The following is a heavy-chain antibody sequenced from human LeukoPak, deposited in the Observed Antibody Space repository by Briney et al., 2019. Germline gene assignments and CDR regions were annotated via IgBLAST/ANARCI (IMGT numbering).Heavy chain of an antibody. CDR3: ARGSLRSYYYYYMGV. CDR2: IYTSGST. J-gene: IGHJ6*03. Sequence: SETLSLTCTVSGGSISSYYWSWIRQPAGKGLEWIGRIYTSGSTNYNPSLKSRVTISVDKSKNQFSLKLSSVTAADTAVYYCARGSLRSYYYYYMGVWGKGTTVTVSS. CDR1: GGSISSYY. V-gene: IGHV4-4*07. D-gene: IGHD3-16*01.